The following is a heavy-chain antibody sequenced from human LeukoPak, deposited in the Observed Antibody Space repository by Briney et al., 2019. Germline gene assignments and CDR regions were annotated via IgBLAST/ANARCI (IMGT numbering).Heavy chain of an antibody. J-gene: IGHJ3*02. Sequence: GGSLRLSCAASGFTFSSYAMSWVRQAPGKGLEWVSAISGSGGSTYYADSVEGRFTISRDNSKNTLYLQMNSLRAEDTAVYYCAKVSHYDSSGYYWSRAFDIWGQGTMVTVSS. CDR3: AKVSHYDSSGYYWSRAFDI. CDR1: GFTFSSYA. V-gene: IGHV3-23*01. D-gene: IGHD3-22*01. CDR2: ISGSGGST.